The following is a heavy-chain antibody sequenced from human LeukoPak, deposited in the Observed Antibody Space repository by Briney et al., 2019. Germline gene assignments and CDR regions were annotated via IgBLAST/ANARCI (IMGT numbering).Heavy chain of an antibody. CDR2: ITGSGGRT. CDR1: GFTFNNYA. CDR3: AKSSLVVPYDY. D-gene: IGHD6-6*01. V-gene: IGHV3-23*01. J-gene: IGHJ4*02. Sequence: GGSLRLSCAASGFTFNNYAMSWVRQAPGEGLEWVSTITGSGGRTYYADSVKGRFTISRDNSKNTLYLQMDSLRADDTAVYYCAKSSLVVPYDYWGQGTLVTVSS.